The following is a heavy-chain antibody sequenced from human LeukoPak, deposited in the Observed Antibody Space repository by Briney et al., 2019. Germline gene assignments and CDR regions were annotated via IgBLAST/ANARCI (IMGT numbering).Heavy chain of an antibody. CDR2: IYYSGTT. CDR1: GGSISSYY. CDR3: ARGVYIAAAQYGY. J-gene: IGHJ4*02. Sequence: SETLSLTCTVSGGSISSYYWTWIRQPPGKGLEWIGHIYYSGTTNYNPSLKSRVTISVDTSKNQFSLKLSSVTAADTAVYYCARGVYIAAAQYGYWGQGTLVTVSS. V-gene: IGHV4-59*01. D-gene: IGHD6-13*01.